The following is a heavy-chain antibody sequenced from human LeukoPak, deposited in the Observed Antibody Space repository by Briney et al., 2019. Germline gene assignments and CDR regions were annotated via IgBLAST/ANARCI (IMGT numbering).Heavy chain of an antibody. Sequence: ASVKVSCKASGYIFTGYYMHWVRQAPGQGLEWMGWINPNSGGTNYAQKFQGWVTMTRDTSISTAYMELSRLRSDDTAVYYCARGGLDTAMVPFDYWGQGTLVTVSS. CDR3: ARGGLDTAMVPFDY. J-gene: IGHJ4*02. CDR2: INPNSGGT. V-gene: IGHV1-2*04. D-gene: IGHD5-18*01. CDR1: GYIFTGYY.